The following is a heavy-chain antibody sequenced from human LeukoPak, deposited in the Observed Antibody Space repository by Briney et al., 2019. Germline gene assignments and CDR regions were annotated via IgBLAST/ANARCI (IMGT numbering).Heavy chain of an antibody. D-gene: IGHD5-12*01. J-gene: IGHJ4*02. CDR1: GFTFTAYA. Sequence: GGSLRLSCAASGFTFTAYAMSWVRQAPGEGLEWVSAISANGGSTFYADSVKGRFTVSRDSSKDTLYLQMNSLRAEDTAVYFCARKALGYRLAYGDYWGQGTLVTVSS. V-gene: IGHV3-23*01. CDR3: ARKALGYRLAYGDY. CDR2: ISANGGST.